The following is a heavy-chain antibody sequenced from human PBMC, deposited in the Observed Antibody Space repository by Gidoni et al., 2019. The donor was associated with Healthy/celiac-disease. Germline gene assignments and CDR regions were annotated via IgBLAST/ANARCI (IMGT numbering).Heavy chain of an antibody. Sequence: EVQLVESGGGLVQPGGSLILSCAASGFAFSSDWMSWVRQAPGKGLEWVANRKQDGSEKYYVDSGKGRFTISRDNAKNSLYLQRNSLRAEDTAVYYCARSPIRLFVGVNWGQGTLVTVSS. D-gene: IGHD3-16*01. CDR3: ARSPIRLFVGVN. CDR1: GFAFSSDW. CDR2: RKQDGSEK. V-gene: IGHV3-7*03. J-gene: IGHJ4*02.